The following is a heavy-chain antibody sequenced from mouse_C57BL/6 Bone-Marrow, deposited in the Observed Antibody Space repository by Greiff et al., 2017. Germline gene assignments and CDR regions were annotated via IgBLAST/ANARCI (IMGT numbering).Heavy chain of an antibody. CDR1: GFNIKDDY. J-gene: IGHJ4*01. Sequence: VQLQQSGAELVRPGASVKLSCTASGFNIKDDYMHWVKQRPEQGLEWIGWIDPANGDTEYASKFQGKATITADTSSNTAYLQLSSLTSEDTAVYYCTPIYYDRRGAMDYWGQGTSVTVSS. D-gene: IGHD2-4*01. CDR3: TPIYYDRRGAMDY. V-gene: IGHV14-4*01. CDR2: IDPANGDT.